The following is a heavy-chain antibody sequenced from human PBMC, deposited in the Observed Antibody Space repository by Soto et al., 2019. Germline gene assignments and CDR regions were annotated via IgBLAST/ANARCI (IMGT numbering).Heavy chain of an antibody. CDR3: AKRGTTVTTSLWY. D-gene: IGHD4-17*01. CDR1: GFTVSNNY. J-gene: IGHJ4*02. V-gene: IGHV3-66*01. Sequence: EVQLVESGGGLVQPGGSLRLSCAASGFTVSNNYMCWVRQAPGKGLEWVSLIYSGGVTHHADSVRGRFTISRDNSRNTLYLQMNSLRADDTAVYYCAKRGTTVTTSLWYWGQGTLVTVSS. CDR2: IYSGGVT.